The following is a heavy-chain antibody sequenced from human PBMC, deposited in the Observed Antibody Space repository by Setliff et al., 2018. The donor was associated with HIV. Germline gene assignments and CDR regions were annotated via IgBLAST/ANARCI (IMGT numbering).Heavy chain of an antibody. D-gene: IGHD3-10*01. CDR2: ISGYSDNT. CDR1: GYTFSNFA. CDR3: ARDDHYYDSGSYYSDWYFDL. Sequence: ASVKVSCKASGYTFSNFAIGWLRQAPGQGLEWMGWISGYSDNTYYAQSLQGRVTMTTDTTSSTSYMELRSLRSDDTAMYYCARDDHYYDSGSYYSDWYFDLWGRGTLVTVSS. V-gene: IGHV1-18*01. J-gene: IGHJ2*01.